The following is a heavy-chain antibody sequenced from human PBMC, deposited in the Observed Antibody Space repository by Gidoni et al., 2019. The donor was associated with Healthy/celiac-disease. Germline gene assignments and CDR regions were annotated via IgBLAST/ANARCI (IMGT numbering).Heavy chain of an antibody. V-gene: IGHV4-4*02. CDR2: IYHSGST. CDR3: ARDRVTERYHKPRAFDI. Sequence: QVQLQESGPGLVKPSGTLSLTCAVSGGSIGRSNWWSWVRQPPGKGLEWIGEIYHSGSTNYNPSLKSRVTISVDKSKNQFSLKLSSVTAADTAVYYCARDRVTERYHKPRAFDIWGQGTMVTVSS. J-gene: IGHJ3*02. D-gene: IGHD3-9*01. CDR1: GGSIGRSNW.